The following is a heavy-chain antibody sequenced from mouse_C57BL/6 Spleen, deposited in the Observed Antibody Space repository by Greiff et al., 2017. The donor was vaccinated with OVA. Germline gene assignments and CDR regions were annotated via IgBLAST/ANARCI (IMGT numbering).Heavy chain of an antibody. J-gene: IGHJ1*03. CDR3: AREGIYYGNYGWYFDV. Sequence: VQLQQSGPELVKPGASVKISCKASRYAFSSSWMNWVKQRPGKGLEWIGRISPGDGDTNYNGKFKGKATLTADKSSSTAYMQLSSLTSEDSAVYVCAREGIYYGNYGWYFDVWGTGTTVTVSS. D-gene: IGHD2-1*01. V-gene: IGHV1-82*01. CDR2: ISPGDGDT. CDR1: RYAFSSSW.